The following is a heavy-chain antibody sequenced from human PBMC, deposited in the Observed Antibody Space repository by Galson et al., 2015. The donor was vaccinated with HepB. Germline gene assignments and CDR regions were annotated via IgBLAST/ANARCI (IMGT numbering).Heavy chain of an antibody. V-gene: IGHV3-7*01. CDR2: INQDGNEK. CDR3: ARSLLVVIVPVAGDV. CDR1: GFTFSSYA. Sequence: SLRLSCAASGFTFSSYAMSWVRQAPGKGLEWVANINQDGNEKYYVDSVKRRFTISRDNAKNSLFLQMDSLRAEDTAVYYCARSLLVVIVPVAGDVWGHGTTVTVSS. D-gene: IGHD2-2*01. J-gene: IGHJ6*02.